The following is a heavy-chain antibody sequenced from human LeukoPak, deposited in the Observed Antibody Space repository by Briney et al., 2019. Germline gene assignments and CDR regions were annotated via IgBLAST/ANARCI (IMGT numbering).Heavy chain of an antibody. V-gene: IGHV3-21*01. CDR1: GFTFSSYS. CDR2: ISSSSSYI. D-gene: IGHD1-26*01. J-gene: IGHJ4*02. CDR3: ARDSGPGGGRSPTFDY. Sequence: GGSLRLSCAGSGFTFSSYSMNWVRQAPGKGLDWVSSISSSSSYIYYADSVKGGFTISRDNAKNSVYLQMNSLRADDTAVYYCARDSGPGGGRSPTFDYWGQGTLVTVSS.